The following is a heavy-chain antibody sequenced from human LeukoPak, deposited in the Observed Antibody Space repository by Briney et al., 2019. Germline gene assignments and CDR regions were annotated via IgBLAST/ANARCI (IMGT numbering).Heavy chain of an antibody. CDR2: IYYSGST. J-gene: IGHJ2*01. CDR3: ARHLGLPGYWYFDL. V-gene: IGHV4-39*01. Sequence: SETLSLTCTVSGGSISSSSYYWGWIRQPPGTGLEWIGTIYYSGSTYYNPSLKSRVTISVDTSKSQFSLKLSSVTAADTAVFYCARHLGLPGYWYFDLWGRGTLVTVSS. CDR1: GGSISSSSYY.